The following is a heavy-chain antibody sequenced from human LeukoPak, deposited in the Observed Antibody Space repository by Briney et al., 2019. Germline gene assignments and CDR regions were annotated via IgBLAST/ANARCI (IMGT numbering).Heavy chain of an antibody. CDR2: INHSGST. Sequence: PSETLSLTCAVYGGSFSGYYWSWIRQPPGKGLEWIGEINHSGSTNYNPSLKSRVTISVDTSKNQFSLKLSSVTAADTAVYYCAISSSSFYYYYYMDVWGKGTTVTVSS. D-gene: IGHD6-6*01. CDR1: GGSFSGYY. J-gene: IGHJ6*03. CDR3: AISSSSFYYYYYMDV. V-gene: IGHV4-34*01.